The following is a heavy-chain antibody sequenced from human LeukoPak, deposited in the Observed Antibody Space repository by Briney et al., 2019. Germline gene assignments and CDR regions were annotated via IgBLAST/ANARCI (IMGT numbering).Heavy chain of an antibody. Sequence: GGSLRLSCAASGFTFSSYSMNWVRQAPGKGLEWVSYISSISSTIYYADSVKGRFTISRDNAKNSLYLQMNSLRAEDTAVYYCARLTDYVEYFDYWGQGTLVTVSS. J-gene: IGHJ4*02. CDR3: ARLTDYVEYFDY. D-gene: IGHD4-17*01. CDR1: GFTFSSYS. CDR2: ISSISSTI. V-gene: IGHV3-48*01.